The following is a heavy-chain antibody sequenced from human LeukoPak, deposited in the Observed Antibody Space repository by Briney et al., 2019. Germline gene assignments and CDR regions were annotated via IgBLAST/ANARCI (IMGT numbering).Heavy chain of an antibody. CDR3: ARDPNWNYVEWYFDL. V-gene: IGHV3-21*01. Sequence: SGGSLRLSCAASGFTFSSYGMHWVRQAPGKGLEWVSSISSSSSYIYYADSVKGRFTISRDNAKNSLYLQMNSLRAEDTAVYYCARDPNWNYVEWYFDLWGRGTLVTVSS. CDR1: GFTFSSYG. D-gene: IGHD1-7*01. CDR2: ISSSSSYI. J-gene: IGHJ2*01.